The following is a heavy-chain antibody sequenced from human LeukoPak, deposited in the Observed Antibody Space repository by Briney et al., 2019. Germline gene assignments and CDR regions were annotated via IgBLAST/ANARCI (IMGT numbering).Heavy chain of an antibody. CDR3: VKEVRDYVWGSYVMRLDH. V-gene: IGHV3-64D*06. CDR2: ISRNGGST. CDR1: GFTFSSYA. J-gene: IGHJ4*02. D-gene: IGHD3-16*01. Sequence: GGSLRLSCSASGFTFSSYAMHWVRQAPGKGLEYVSAISRNGGSTYYADSVKGRFTISRDNSKNTLYLQMSSLRAEDTAVYYCVKEVRDYVWGSYVMRLDHWGQGTLVTVSS.